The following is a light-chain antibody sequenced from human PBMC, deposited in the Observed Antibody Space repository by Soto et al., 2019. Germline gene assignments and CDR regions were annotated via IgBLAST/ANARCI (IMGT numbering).Light chain of an antibody. CDR2: DAS. CDR1: QSVSSSN. CDR3: QQRSNWTPLT. J-gene: IGKJ5*01. Sequence: IGLTQSACTLSLSPGERATLSFRASQSVSSSNVAWYQQKPGQAPSLLIYDASNRATGIPARFSGSGCGTDLTLTISSLEPEDFAVYYCQQRSNWTPLTFGQGTRLEIK. V-gene: IGKV3-11*01.